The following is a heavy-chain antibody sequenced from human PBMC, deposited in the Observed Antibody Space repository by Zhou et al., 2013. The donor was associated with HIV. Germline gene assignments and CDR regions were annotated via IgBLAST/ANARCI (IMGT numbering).Heavy chain of an antibody. CDR2: TNPKTGDT. V-gene: IGHV1-2*02. Sequence: QEQLIQSGAEAMKPGASVRVSCKASGYTFTGYYIHWVRQAPGQGLEWMASTNPKTGDTKYAQGFQGRVTMTRDTSISTVYMELSGLTSDDTAVYYCARDWFSGLSDCFDYWGQGTLVIVSS. D-gene: IGHD1-26*01. CDR3: ARDWFSGLSDCFDY. CDR1: GYTFTGYY. J-gene: IGHJ4*02.